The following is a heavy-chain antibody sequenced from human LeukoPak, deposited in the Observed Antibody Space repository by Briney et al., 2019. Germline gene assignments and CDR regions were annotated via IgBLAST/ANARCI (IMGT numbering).Heavy chain of an antibody. CDR2: IKGDGSHT. CDR3: GSRVGSTYYEY. J-gene: IGHJ4*02. D-gene: IGHD3-10*01. CDR1: GFTFRDYW. Sequence: GGSLRLSCAASGFTFRDYWMHWIRQAPGKGLVWVSRIKGDGSHTIYADSVKGRFTISRDNSKNTVYLQMNGLRADDTAKYYCGSRVGSTYYEYRGQGTLVTVSS. V-gene: IGHV3-74*01.